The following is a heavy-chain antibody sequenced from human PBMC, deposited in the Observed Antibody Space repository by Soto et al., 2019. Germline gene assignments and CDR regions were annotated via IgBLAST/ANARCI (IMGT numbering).Heavy chain of an antibody. CDR1: GGSISSGDYY. CDR2: IYYSGST. D-gene: IGHD3-3*01. Sequence: QVQLQESGPGLVKPSQTLSLTCTVSGGSISSGDYYWSWIRQHPGKGLEWIGYIYYSGSTYYNPSLKSPVTISVDTSKNQFFLKLNSVTSADTAVYYCARWWSGSRQGFDPWGQGTLVTVSS. CDR3: ARWWSGSRQGFDP. J-gene: IGHJ5*02. V-gene: IGHV4-31*01.